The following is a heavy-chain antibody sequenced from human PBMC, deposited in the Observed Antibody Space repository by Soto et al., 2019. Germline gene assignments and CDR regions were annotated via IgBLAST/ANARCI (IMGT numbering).Heavy chain of an antibody. CDR1: GYTFTSYY. CDR3: AREERYGMDV. CDR2: INPSGGST. J-gene: IGHJ6*02. Sequence: ASVKVSCKASGYTFTSYYMHWVRQAPGQGLEWMGIINPSGGSTSYAQKFQGRVTMTRDTSISTAYMELSRLRSDDTAVYYCAREERYGMDVWGQGTTVTVSS. V-gene: IGHV1-46*01.